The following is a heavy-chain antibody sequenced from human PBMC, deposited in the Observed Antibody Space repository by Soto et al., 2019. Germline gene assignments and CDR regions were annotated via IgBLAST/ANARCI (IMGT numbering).Heavy chain of an antibody. CDR2: IYYSGST. Sequence: AETLSLTCTVSGGSISSSSYYWGWIRQPPGRGLEWIGSIYYSGSTYYNPSLKRRDTISVDTSKNQFALTLSSVTAADTAVYYCAPDSYGYIYYYYYGMDVWGQGTTVTVSS. D-gene: IGHD5-18*01. V-gene: IGHV4-39*01. CDR3: APDSYGYIYYYYYGMDV. J-gene: IGHJ6*02. CDR1: GGSISSSSYY.